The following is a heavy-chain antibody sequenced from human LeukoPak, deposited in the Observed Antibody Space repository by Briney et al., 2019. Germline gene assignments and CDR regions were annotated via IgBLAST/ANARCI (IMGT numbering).Heavy chain of an antibody. CDR1: GFTFSSYA. CDR2: ISYDGSNK. Sequence: GGSLRLSCAASGFTFSSYAMHWVRQAPGKGLEWVAVISYDGSNKYYADSVKGRFTISRDISKNTLYLQMNSLRAEDTAVYYCARDLWFGELFHIDYWGQGTLVTVSS. V-gene: IGHV3-30-3*01. J-gene: IGHJ4*02. CDR3: ARDLWFGELFHIDY. D-gene: IGHD3-10*01.